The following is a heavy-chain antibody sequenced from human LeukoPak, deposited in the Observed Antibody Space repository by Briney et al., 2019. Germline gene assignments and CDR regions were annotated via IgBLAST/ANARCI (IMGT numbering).Heavy chain of an antibody. J-gene: IGHJ4*02. CDR1: GFTLSAYD. V-gene: IGHV3-23*01. CDR3: AREHSGTRGWYTVDY. D-gene: IGHD6-19*01. Sequence: GGSLRLSCAGSGFTLSAYDITWARQAPGKGLEWVSAIRGNSERTYYADSVRGRFTISRDNSKDTVYLQISSLRVEDTAVDYCAREHSGTRGWYTVDYWGQGTLVAVSS. CDR2: IRGNSERT.